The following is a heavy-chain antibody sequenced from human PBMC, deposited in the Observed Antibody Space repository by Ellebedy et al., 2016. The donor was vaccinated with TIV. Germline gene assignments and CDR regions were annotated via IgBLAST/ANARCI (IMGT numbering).Heavy chain of an antibody. CDR1: GFTFTNSA. V-gene: IGHV1-58*01. CDR3: ARQTRYSSDYCDY. D-gene: IGHD2-15*01. CDR2: IVVGSGNA. J-gene: IGHJ4*02. Sequence: AASVKVSCKASGFTFTNSAVQWVRQARGQRLEWIGWIVVGSGNAIYAQKFQARVTITRDMSTGTAYMELSSLRSEDTAVYYCARQTRYSSDYCDYWGQGTLVAVSS.